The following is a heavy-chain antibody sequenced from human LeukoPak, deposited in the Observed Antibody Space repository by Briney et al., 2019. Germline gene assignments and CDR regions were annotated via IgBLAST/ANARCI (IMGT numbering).Heavy chain of an antibody. V-gene: IGHV4-59*01. CDR1: GGSISNYY. J-gene: IGHJ4*02. Sequence: PSETLSLTCTVSGGSISNYYWSWIRQPPGKGPEWIGYIYYSGSTNYSPSLKSRVTISVDTSKNQFSLKLSSVTAADTAVYYCARMGIRYCSSTSCYLYFDYWGQGTLVTVSS. CDR3: ARMGIRYCSSTSCYLYFDY. D-gene: IGHD2-2*01. CDR2: IYYSGST.